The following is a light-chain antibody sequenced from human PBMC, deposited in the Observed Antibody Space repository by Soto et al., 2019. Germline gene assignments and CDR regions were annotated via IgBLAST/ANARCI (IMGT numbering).Light chain of an antibody. Sequence: DIVMTQSPDSLAVSLGERATINCKSSQSVLYSSNNKNYLAWYQQKPGQPPRKLISWASARESGVPDRFSGSGSGTDFTLTISSLQAEDVAVYYCQQFYTTRGTFGQGTKLEIK. CDR3: QQFYTTRGT. V-gene: IGKV4-1*01. CDR1: QSVLYSSNNKNY. CDR2: WAS. J-gene: IGKJ2*01.